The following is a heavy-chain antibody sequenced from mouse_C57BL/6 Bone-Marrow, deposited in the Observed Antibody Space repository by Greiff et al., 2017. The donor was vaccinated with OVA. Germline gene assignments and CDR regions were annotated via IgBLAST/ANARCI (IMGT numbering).Heavy chain of an antibody. V-gene: IGHV2-5*01. CDR2: IWRGGST. CDR3: AKSSLGDPYFDY. J-gene: IGHJ2*01. CDR1: GFSLTSYG. Sequence: VQLQQSGPGLVQPSQSLSITCTVSGFSLTSYGVHWVRQSPGKGLEWLGVIWRGGSTDYNTAFMSRLSITKDNSKSQASFKMNSLQAYDTAIYYCAKSSLGDPYFDYWGQGTTLTVSS.